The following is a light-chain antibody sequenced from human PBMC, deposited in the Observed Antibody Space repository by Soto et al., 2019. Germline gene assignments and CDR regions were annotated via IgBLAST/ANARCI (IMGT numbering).Light chain of an antibody. V-gene: IGLV2-14*01. J-gene: IGLJ2*01. Sequence: QSALTQPASVAGSPGQSTTISCTGTSSDMGNYNYVSWYQQHPGRAPKLMISEVTNRPSGVSNRFSGSKSGNTASLTISGLQAEAEGAYYGCSYASSSTLVVFGGGTKVTV. CDR2: EVT. CDR3: CSYASSSTLVV. CDR1: SSDMGNYNY.